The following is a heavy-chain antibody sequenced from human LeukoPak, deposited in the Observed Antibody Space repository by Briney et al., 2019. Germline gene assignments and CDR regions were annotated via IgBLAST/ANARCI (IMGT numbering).Heavy chain of an antibody. D-gene: IGHD2-2*01. V-gene: IGHV1-69*04. J-gene: IGHJ4*02. CDR1: GGTFSSYA. Sequence: ASVKVSCKASGGTFSSYAISWVRQAPGQGLEWMGRIIPILGIANYAQKFQGRVTITADKSTSTAYIELSSLRSEDTAVYYCAREMAGYCSSTSCPFDYWGQGTLVTVSS. CDR3: AREMAGYCSSTSCPFDY. CDR2: IIPILGIA.